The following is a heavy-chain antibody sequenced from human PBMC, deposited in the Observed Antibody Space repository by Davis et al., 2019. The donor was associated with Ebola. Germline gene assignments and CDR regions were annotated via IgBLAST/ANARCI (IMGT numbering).Heavy chain of an antibody. J-gene: IGHJ4*02. V-gene: IGHV5-51*01. Sequence: GESLKISCKGSGYSFATYWIGWVRQMPGKGLEWMGSIYPGDSDTRYSPSFQGQVTISADKSISTAYLQWSSLKASDTAMYYCASFGYYGDYNLDYWGQGTLVTVSS. D-gene: IGHD4-17*01. CDR1: GYSFATYW. CDR3: ASFGYYGDYNLDY. CDR2: IYPGDSDT.